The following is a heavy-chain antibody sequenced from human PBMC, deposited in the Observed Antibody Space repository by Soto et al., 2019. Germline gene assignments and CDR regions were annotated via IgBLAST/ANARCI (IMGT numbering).Heavy chain of an antibody. V-gene: IGHV4-31*03. CDR3: ARAESSSWPAGGYYGMDV. Sequence: SETLSLTCTVSGGSISSGGYYWSWIRQHPGKGLEWIGYIYYSGSTYYNPSLKSRVTISVDTSKNQFSLKLSSVTAADTAAYYCARAESSSWPAGGYYGMDVWGQGTTVTVSS. J-gene: IGHJ6*02. CDR1: GGSISSGGYY. CDR2: IYYSGST. D-gene: IGHD6-13*01.